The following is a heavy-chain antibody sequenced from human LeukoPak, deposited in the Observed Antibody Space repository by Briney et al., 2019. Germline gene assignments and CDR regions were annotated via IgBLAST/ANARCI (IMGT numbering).Heavy chain of an antibody. CDR3: ARMVGGYSDVHFDH. CDR2: TSAYNGDT. D-gene: IGHD2-15*01. J-gene: IGHJ4*02. Sequence: ASVKVSCKTSGYTFTSYGIRGVRQAPGQGLEGMGWTSAYNGDTNSAQSLQGRVTMTTDTSTSTAYMELRSLRSDDTAVYYCARMVGGYSDVHFDHWGQGTLVTVSS. V-gene: IGHV1-18*01. CDR1: GYTFTSYG.